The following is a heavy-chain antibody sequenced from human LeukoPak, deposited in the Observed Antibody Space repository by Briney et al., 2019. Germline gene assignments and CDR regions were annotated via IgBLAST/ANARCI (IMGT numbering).Heavy chain of an antibody. CDR3: AKGSGSGSYYILHDAFDI. CDR2: ISGSGGST. V-gene: IGHV3-23*01. J-gene: IGHJ3*02. D-gene: IGHD3-10*01. CDR1: GFTFSRYA. Sequence: GGSLRLSCEASGFTFSRYAMIWVRQAPGKGLEWVSAISGSGGSTYYADSVKGRFTISRDNSKNTLYLQMNSLRAEDTAVYYCAKGSGSGSYYILHDAFDIWGQGTMVTVSS.